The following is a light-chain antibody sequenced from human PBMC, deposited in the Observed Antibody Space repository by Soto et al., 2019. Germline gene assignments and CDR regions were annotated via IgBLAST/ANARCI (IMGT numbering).Light chain of an antibody. CDR1: QSVSST. J-gene: IGKJ5*01. CDR2: GAS. Sequence: EIVMTQSPATLYVSPGERATLSCRASQSVSSTLAWYQQKPGQAPRLLIYGASTRATGIPARFSGSGSGTEFTLTISSLQSEDFAIYYCQQFSNYPHVFGQGTRLEIK. V-gene: IGKV3-15*01. CDR3: QQFSNYPHV.